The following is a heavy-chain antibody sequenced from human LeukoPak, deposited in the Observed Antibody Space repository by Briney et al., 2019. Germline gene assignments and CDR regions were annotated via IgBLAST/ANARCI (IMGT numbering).Heavy chain of an antibody. J-gene: IGHJ4*02. CDR3: ARDVRRSGYCSGGSCYSRLGY. CDR1: AYTFTIYG. V-gene: IGHV1-18*01. D-gene: IGHD2-15*01. Sequence: ASVKVSCKASAYTFTIYGISCVRQAPGQGLEWMGLISAFNGNTNYAQKLQGRVTMTTDTSTSTAYMELRSLRSDDTAVYYCARDVRRSGYCSGGSCYSRLGYWGQGTLVTVSS. CDR2: ISAFNGNT.